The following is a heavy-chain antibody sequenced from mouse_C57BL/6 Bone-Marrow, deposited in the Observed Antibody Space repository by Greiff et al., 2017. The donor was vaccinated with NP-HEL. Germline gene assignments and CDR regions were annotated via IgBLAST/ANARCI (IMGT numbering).Heavy chain of an antibody. V-gene: IGHV14-3*02. D-gene: IGHD2-3*01. Sequence: EVKLMESGAELVKPWASVKLSCTASGFNIKDTYMHWVKQRPEQGLEWIGRIDPANGNTKYDPKFQGKATITADTSSNTAYLQLSSLTSEDTAVYYCARDGYYDYYAMDYWGQGTSVTVSS. CDR1: GFNIKDTY. J-gene: IGHJ4*01. CDR3: ARDGYYDYYAMDY. CDR2: IDPANGNT.